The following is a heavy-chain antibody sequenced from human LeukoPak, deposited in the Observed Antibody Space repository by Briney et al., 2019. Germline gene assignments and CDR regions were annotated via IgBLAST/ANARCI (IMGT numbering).Heavy chain of an antibody. J-gene: IGHJ6*02. D-gene: IGHD6-13*01. CDR1: GGSISSYY. Sequence: SETLSLTCTVSGGSISSYYWSWIRQPPGKGLEWSGYIYYSGSTNYNPSLKSRVTISVDTSKNQFSLKLSSVPAADTAVYYCARLNTDSSSWYEYYYYGMDVWGQGTTVTVSS. CDR2: IYYSGST. CDR3: ARLNTDSSSWYEYYYYGMDV. V-gene: IGHV4-59*08.